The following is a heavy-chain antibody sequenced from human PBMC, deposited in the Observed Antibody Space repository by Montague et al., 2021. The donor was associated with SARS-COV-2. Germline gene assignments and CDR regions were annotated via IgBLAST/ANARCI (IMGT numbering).Heavy chain of an antibody. CDR2: ISSSSSTR. V-gene: IGHV3-48*02. CDR1: GFALSSYN. D-gene: IGHD6-19*01. CDR3: TRGVHLSISGWYYDS. J-gene: IGHJ4*02. Sequence: SLSLSLAASGFALSSYNMNWVRQAPGKGLEYVSYISSSSSTRHYAESVKGRFTISRDNARNSPYLQMVSLRDEDTAVYYCTRGVHLSISGWYYDSWGQGTLVTVSS.